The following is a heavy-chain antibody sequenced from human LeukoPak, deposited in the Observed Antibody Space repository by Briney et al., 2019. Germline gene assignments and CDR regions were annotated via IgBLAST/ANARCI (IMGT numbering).Heavy chain of an antibody. CDR2: ISYDGSNK. V-gene: IGHV3-30-3*01. Sequence: GGSLRLSCAASGFTFSSYAMHWVRQAPGKGLEWAAVISYDGSNKYYADSVKGRFTISRDNSKNTLYLQMNSLRAEDTAVYYCARSQFLMIVVVPSYYFDYWGQGTLVTVSS. J-gene: IGHJ4*02. CDR1: GFTFSSYA. D-gene: IGHD3-22*01. CDR3: ARSQFLMIVVVPSYYFDY.